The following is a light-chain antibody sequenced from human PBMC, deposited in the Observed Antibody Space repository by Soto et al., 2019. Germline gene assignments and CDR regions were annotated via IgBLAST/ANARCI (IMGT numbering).Light chain of an antibody. J-gene: IGKJ3*01. CDR1: QDLNKW. CDR2: AAS. Sequence: DIPLTQSPSSVSASVGDTINITCRASQDLNKWLSWYQQKPGKAPKVLIYAASSLESGVPSRFSGSGSGTEFTLAITSLQTEDFASYYCHQASTFPFTFGPGTKVDMK. V-gene: IGKV1-12*01. CDR3: HQASTFPFT.